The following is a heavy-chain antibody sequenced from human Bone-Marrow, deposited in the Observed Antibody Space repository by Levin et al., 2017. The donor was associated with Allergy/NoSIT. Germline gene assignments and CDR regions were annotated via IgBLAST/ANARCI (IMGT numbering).Heavy chain of an antibody. V-gene: IGHV3-30*03. Sequence: GGSLRLSCAASGFTFSRYGMHWVRQAPGKGLEWVAVTSYVGSDEYYADSVKGRFTISRDNSENTLYLQMNSLRPEDTALYYCATGSFDNWGQGTLVTVSS. CDR3: ATGSFDN. CDR2: TSYVGSDE. CDR1: GFTFSRYG. J-gene: IGHJ4*02.